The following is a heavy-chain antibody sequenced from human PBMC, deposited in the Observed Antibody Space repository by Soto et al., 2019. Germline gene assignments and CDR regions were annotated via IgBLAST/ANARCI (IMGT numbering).Heavy chain of an antibody. CDR3: ARVPDY. CDR2: IYYSGST. J-gene: IGHJ4*02. Sequence: SETLSLTCAVSGGSFSGYYWSWIRQHPGKGLEWIGYIYYSGSTYYNPSLKSRVTISVDTSKNQFSLKLSSVTAADTAVYYCARVPDYRGQGTLVTVPS. CDR1: GGSFSGYY. V-gene: IGHV4-31*11.